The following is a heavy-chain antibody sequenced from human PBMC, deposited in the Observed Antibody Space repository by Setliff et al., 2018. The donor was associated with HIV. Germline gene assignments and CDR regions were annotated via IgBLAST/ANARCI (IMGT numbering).Heavy chain of an antibody. D-gene: IGHD6-19*01. CDR1: GFTFSSYS. Sequence: PGGSLRLSCAASGFTFSSYSMNWVRQAPGKGLEWVSSISSSSSYIYYADSVKGRFTISRDNAKNSLHLQMNSLRAEDTAVYYCARKSSSGWLGAFDIWGQGTMVTVSS. CDR2: ISSSSSYI. J-gene: IGHJ3*02. V-gene: IGHV3-21*01. CDR3: ARKSSSGWLGAFDI.